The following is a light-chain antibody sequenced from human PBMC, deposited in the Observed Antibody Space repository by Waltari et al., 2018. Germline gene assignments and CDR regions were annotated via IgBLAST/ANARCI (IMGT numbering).Light chain of an antibody. J-gene: IGKJ4*01. Sequence: DIVMTQSPDSLAVSLGESATINCKSSQSVLYDSNNKNYLAWYQQKPGQPPKLLIYWASTRESGVPDRFSGSGSGTDFTLTISSLQAEDVAVYYCQQYYSFPLTFGGGTKVEIK. CDR3: QQYYSFPLT. CDR2: WAS. V-gene: IGKV4-1*01. CDR1: QSVLYDSNNKNY.